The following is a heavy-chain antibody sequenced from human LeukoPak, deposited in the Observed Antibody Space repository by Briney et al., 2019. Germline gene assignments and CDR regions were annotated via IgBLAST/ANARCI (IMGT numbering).Heavy chain of an antibody. V-gene: IGHV1-69*04. Sequence: ASVKVSCKASGGTFSSYAISWVRQAPGQGLEWMGRIIPILGIANYAQKFQGRVTITADKSTSTAYMELSSLRSEDTAVYYCARAGYSSGWYYRDGYNLPQYYFDYWGQGTLVTVSS. J-gene: IGHJ4*02. D-gene: IGHD6-19*01. CDR3: ARAGYSSGWYYRDGYNLPQYYFDY. CDR2: IIPILGIA. CDR1: GGTFSSYA.